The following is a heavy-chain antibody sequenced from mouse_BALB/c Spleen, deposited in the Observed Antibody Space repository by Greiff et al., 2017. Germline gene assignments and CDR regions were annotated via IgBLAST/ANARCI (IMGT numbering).Heavy chain of an antibody. D-gene: IGHD2-12*01. V-gene: IGHV5-12-2*01. J-gene: IGHJ1*01. CDR3: ARHGRRDWYFDV. Sequence: EVKLVESGGGLVKPGGSLKLSCAASGFTFSSYTMSWVRQTPEKRLEWVAYISNGGGSTYYPDTVKGRFTISRDNAKNTLYLQMSSLKSEDTAMYYCARHGRRDWYFDVWGAGTTVTVSS. CDR2: ISNGGGST. CDR1: GFTFSSYT.